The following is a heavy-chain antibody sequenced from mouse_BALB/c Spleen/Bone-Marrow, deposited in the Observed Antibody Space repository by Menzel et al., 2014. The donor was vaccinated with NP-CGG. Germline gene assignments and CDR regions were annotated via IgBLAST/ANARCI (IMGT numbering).Heavy chain of an antibody. V-gene: IGHV1-74*01. D-gene: IGHD2-1*01. CDR2: IHPSDSET. J-gene: IGHJ3*01. CDR3: ARFGNYEGFGY. CDR1: GYSFTNYW. Sequence: QVQLQQSGAELVRPGASVKLSCKASGYSFTNYWMNWVKQRPGQGLEWIGMIHPSDSETRLNQKFKDKATLTVDKSSSTAYMQVSSPTSEDPAVYYCARFGNYEGFGYWGQGTLVTVSA.